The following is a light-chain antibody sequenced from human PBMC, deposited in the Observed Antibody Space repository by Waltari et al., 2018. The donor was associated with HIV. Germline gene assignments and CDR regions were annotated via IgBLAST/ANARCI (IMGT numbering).Light chain of an antibody. CDR1: QSVSSN. J-gene: IGKJ2*01. CDR3: QQYNNWPRT. V-gene: IGKV3-15*01. Sequence: EIVMTQSPATLSVSPGERATLSCRASQSVSSNLAWHQQKPGQAPRLLIYGASTRATGIPARCSGSGSGTEFTLTISSLQSEDFAVYYCQQYNNWPRTFGQGTKLEIK. CDR2: GAS.